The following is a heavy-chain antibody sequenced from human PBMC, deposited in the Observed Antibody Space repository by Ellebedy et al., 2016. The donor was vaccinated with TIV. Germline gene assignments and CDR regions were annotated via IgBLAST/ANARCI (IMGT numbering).Heavy chain of an antibody. J-gene: IGHJ4*02. CDR2: IYADGRK. V-gene: IGHV3-53*01. CDR1: GFTLGSFD. D-gene: IGHD4-17*01. CDR3: VGGDFDY. Sequence: GESLKISCAVSGFTLGSFDIHWVRQAPGKGLEWVSIIYADGRKYYADSVKGRFTISRDTSRNTLYLQMNAVRDDDTAVYYCVGGDFDYWGPGTMVTVSS.